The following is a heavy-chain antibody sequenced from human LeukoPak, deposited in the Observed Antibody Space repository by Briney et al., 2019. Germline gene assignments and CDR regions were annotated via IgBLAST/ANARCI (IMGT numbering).Heavy chain of an antibody. D-gene: IGHD3-10*01. CDR1: GFTFSSYA. CDR2: IGGSGGTT. J-gene: IGHJ4*02. V-gene: IGHV3-23*01. Sequence: GGSLRLSCAASGFTFSSYAMSWVRQAPGKGLEWVSSIGGSGGTTYYADSVQGRFTISRDNSKNTLYLQMNSLSAEDTAVYYCAKDLSWFGGSLATFGYWDQGTLATVSS. CDR3: AKDLSWFGGSLATFGY.